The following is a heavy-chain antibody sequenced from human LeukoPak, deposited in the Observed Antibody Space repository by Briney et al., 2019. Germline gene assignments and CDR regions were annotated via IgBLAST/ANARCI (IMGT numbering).Heavy chain of an antibody. Sequence: SGTLCLTCGASGYSFSSCFYCGWLRDPPGKVLEWFGSIFHTGSTYYTPSLKSRVTISVDTSKNQFYLQLSTVTAADAAVYYCARANYYDTSGYSRGAFDIWGQGTMVTVSS. CDR1: GYSFSSCFY. V-gene: IGHV4-38-2*01. D-gene: IGHD3-22*01. J-gene: IGHJ3*02. CDR2: IFHTGST. CDR3: ARANYYDTSGYSRGAFDI.